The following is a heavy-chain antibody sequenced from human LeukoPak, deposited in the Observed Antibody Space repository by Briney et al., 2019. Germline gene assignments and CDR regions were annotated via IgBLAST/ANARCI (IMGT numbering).Heavy chain of an antibody. J-gene: IGHJ3*02. CDR3: ARVIPAAEGASDI. CDR1: GGSISSGGYY. Sequence: SETLSLTCTVSGGSISSGGYYWSWIRQHPGKGLEWIGYIYYSGSTYYNPSLKSRVTISVDTSKNQFSLKLISVTAADTAVYYCARVIPAAEGASDIWGQGTMVTVSS. CDR2: IYYSGST. V-gene: IGHV4-31*03. D-gene: IGHD2-2*01.